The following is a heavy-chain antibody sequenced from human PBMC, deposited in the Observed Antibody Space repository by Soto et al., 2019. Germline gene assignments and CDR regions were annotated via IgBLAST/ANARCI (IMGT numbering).Heavy chain of an antibody. J-gene: IGHJ6*03. CDR3: ARGIDYGDHYYYYYMDV. CDR1: GGSISSYY. Sequence: SETLSLTCTVSGGSISSYYWSWIRQPPGKGLEWIGYIYYSGSTNYNPSLKSRVTISVDTSKNQFSLKLSSVTAADTAVYYCARGIDYGDHYYYYYMDVWGKGTTVTVS. V-gene: IGHV4-59*01. D-gene: IGHD4-17*01. CDR2: IYYSGST.